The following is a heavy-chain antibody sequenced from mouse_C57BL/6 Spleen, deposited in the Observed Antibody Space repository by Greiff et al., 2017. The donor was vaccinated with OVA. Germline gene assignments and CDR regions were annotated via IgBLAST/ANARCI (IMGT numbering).Heavy chain of an antibody. CDR2: ISDGGSYT. D-gene: IGHD2-3*01. J-gene: IGHJ2*01. V-gene: IGHV5-4*01. CDR1: GFTFSSYA. Sequence: EVKLVESGGGLVKPGGSLKLSCAASGFTFSSYAMSWVRQTPEKRLEWVATISDGGSYTYYPDNVKGRFTISRDNAKNNLYLQMSHLKSEDTAMYYCARDDDGYGDWGKGTTLTVSS. CDR3: ARDDDGYGD.